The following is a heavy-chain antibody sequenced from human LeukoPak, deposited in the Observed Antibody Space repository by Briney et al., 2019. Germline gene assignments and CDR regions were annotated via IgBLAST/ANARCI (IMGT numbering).Heavy chain of an antibody. CDR1: SXYG. D-gene: IGHD2-2*01. CDR3: ARDAIYCSSTSCYYYGMDV. Sequence: SXYGMHXVRQAPGXGLEXGAXXXXXGSKKYYADSVKGRFTISRDNSKNTLYLQMNSLRAEDTAVYYCARDAIYCSSTSCYYYGMDVWGQGTTVTVSS. CDR2: XXXXGSKK. J-gene: IGHJ6*02. V-gene: IGHV3-33*01.